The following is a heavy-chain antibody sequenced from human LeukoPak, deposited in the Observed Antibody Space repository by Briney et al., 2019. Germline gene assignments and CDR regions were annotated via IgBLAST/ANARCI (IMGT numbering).Heavy chain of an antibody. CDR2: IIPILGIA. CDR3: ARVGYDSSGYSSRHFDY. J-gene: IGHJ4*02. Sequence: GSSVKVSCKASGGTFSSYAISWVRQAPGQGLEWMGRIIPILGIANYAQKFRGRVTITADKSTSTAYMELSSLRSEDTAVYYCARVGYDSSGYSSRHFDYWGQGTLVTVSS. CDR1: GGTFSSYA. V-gene: IGHV1-69*04. D-gene: IGHD3-22*01.